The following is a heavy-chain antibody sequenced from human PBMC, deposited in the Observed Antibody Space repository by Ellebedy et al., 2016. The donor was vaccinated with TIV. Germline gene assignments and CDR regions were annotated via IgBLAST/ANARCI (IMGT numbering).Heavy chain of an antibody. CDR1: GCSISSGDYS. J-gene: IGHJ6*02. V-gene: IGHV4-39*01. Sequence: MPSETLSLTCTVSGCSISSGDYSWGWIRQPPGKGLEWIGSLLHTGSPYYKPSLESRVTMSIDSSKNQFSLELRSVTAADTAVYYCARLEPAYYYAMDVWGQGTTVIVSS. CDR2: LLHTGSP. CDR3: ARLEPAYYYAMDV. D-gene: IGHD1-26*01.